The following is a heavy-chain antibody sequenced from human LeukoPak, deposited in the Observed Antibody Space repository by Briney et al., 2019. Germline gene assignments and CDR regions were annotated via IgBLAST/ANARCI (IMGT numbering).Heavy chain of an antibody. CDR1: GFTFRDYY. D-gene: IGHD2-2*02. V-gene: IGHV3-11*01. J-gene: IGHJ5*02. CDR2: ISSSGSTI. CDR3: ASGGCSSTSCYTYNWFDP. Sequence: GGSLRLSRAASGFTFRDYYMSWIRQAPGKGLEWVSYISSSGSTIYYADSVEGRFTISRDNAKNSLYLQMNSLRAEDTAVYYCASGGCSSTSCYTYNWFDPWGQGTLVTVSS.